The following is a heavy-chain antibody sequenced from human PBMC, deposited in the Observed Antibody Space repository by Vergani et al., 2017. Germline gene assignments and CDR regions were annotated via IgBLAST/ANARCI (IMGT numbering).Heavy chain of an antibody. V-gene: IGHV1-2*02. CDR2: INPNSGGT. CDR1: GYTFTGYY. Sequence: VMLVQSGAEVKKPGESLKISCKASGYTFTGYYMHWVRQAPGQGLEWMGWINPNSGGTNYAKKFQGRVTMTRDTSISTDYMELGRLRSDDTAVYYCARESGRYRMEAMDIWGQGTMGTVFS. CDR3: ARESGRYRMEAMDI. J-gene: IGHJ3*02. D-gene: IGHD1-26*01.